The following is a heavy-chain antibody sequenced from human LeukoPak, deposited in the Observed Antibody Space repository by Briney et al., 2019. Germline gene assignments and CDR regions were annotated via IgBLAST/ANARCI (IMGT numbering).Heavy chain of an antibody. J-gene: IGHJ3*01. CDR1: EFTIRDHY. D-gene: IGHD6-19*01. CDR2: ISGSGSTI. Sequence: GGSLGLSCADSEFTIRDHYVSWIRQAPGKGLEWVSYISGSGSTIYYGDSVKGRFTISRDDAKKSVYLQMNSLRAEDTAVYYCAKETGYSSGWWPVYDAFDLWGQGTMVTVSS. V-gene: IGHV3-11*04. CDR3: AKETGYSSGWWPVYDAFDL.